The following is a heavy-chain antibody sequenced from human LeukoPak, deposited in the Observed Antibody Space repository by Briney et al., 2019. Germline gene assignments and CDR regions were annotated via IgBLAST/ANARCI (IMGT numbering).Heavy chain of an antibody. V-gene: IGHV1-69*04. Sequence: SVKVSCKASGGTFSSYAISWVRQAPGQGLEWMGRIIPILGTANYAQKFQGRVTITADKSTSTAYMELSSLRSEDTAVYYCASGGLAAAKPKGIDYWGQGTLVTVSS. D-gene: IGHD6-13*01. J-gene: IGHJ4*02. CDR2: IIPILGTA. CDR3: ASGGLAAAKPKGIDY. CDR1: GGTFSSYA.